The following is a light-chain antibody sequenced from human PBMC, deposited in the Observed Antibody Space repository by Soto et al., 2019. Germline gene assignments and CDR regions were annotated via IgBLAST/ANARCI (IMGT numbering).Light chain of an antibody. Sequence: EIVLTQSPGTLSLFPGERATLSCRASQSVSDFLAWYQQKPGQAPRLLIYGASSRASGIPDRFSGSGSGTDFTLIISRLEPEDFAVYYCEQYGSTPPTFGQGTKVEIK. CDR2: GAS. CDR1: QSVSDF. CDR3: EQYGSTPPT. V-gene: IGKV3-20*01. J-gene: IGKJ1*01.